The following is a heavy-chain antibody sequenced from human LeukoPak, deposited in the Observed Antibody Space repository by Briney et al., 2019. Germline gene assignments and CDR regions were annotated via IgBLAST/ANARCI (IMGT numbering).Heavy chain of an antibody. Sequence: SETLSLTCTVSGGSISSSSYYWGWIRQPPGKGLEWIGSIYYSGSTYYNPSLKSRVTISVDTSKNQFSLNLSSVTAADTAVYDCARPMVGATAAFDYWGQGILVTVSS. D-gene: IGHD1-26*01. CDR2: IYYSGST. V-gene: IGHV4-39*01. CDR3: ARPMVGATAAFDY. J-gene: IGHJ4*02. CDR1: GGSISSSSYY.